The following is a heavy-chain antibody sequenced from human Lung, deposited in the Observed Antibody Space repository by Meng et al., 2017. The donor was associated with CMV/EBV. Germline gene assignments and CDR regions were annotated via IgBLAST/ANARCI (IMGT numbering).Heavy chain of an antibody. CDR3: ARGYCSGGSCPVFDP. D-gene: IGHD2-15*01. J-gene: IGHJ5*02. V-gene: IGHV1-8*01. CDR2: MNPNSGNT. Sequence: AEVKNAGASVTLSCKASGYTCTSDDINWVRQATGQGLEWMGWMNPNSGNTGYAQKFQGRVTMTRNTSISTAYMELSSLRSEDTAVYYCARGYCSGGSCPVFDPWGQGTLVTVSS. CDR1: GYTCTSDD.